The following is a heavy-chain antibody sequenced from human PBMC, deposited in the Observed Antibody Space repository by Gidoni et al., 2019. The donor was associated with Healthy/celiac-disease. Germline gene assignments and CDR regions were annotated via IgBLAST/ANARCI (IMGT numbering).Heavy chain of an antibody. CDR2: INPNIGGT. CDR1: GYTFTGYS. D-gene: IGHD2-15*01. CDR3: ATGLGAKGGNPGAFDI. V-gene: IGHV1-2*02. Sequence: QVQLVQSGAEVTKPGASVKVSCKASGYTFTGYSMHWVRQAPEQGLVWRGWINPNIGGTNNDKRFKGRVTRTRDRSTSTANMGLRRLRSDATAGNYCATGLGAKGGNPGAFDIWGQGTMVTVSS. J-gene: IGHJ3*02.